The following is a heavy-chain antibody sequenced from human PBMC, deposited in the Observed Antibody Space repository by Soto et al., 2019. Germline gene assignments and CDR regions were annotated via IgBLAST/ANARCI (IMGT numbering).Heavy chain of an antibody. Sequence: VSCKASGGTFGRYAISWVRRAPGQSLEWMGQINAGFGATDLAQMFQGRVTITADKSTTTVYMELSSLRSDDTAVYYCATDCSGGSCYGASGMDVWGQGTTVTVSS. D-gene: IGHD2-15*01. CDR3: ATDCSGGSCYGASGMDV. J-gene: IGHJ6*02. CDR2: INAGFGAT. CDR1: GGTFGRYA. V-gene: IGHV1-69*06.